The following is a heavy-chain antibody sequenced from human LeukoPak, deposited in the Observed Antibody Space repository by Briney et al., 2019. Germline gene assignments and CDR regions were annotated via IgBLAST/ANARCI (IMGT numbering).Heavy chain of an antibody. CDR1: GFTFTTYA. D-gene: IGHD3-22*01. CDR2: ICSSSSYI. Sequence: GGALRLSCAASGFTFTTYAMNWVRQAPGKGLEWVSSICSSSSYIYYADSVKGRFTISRDNAKNSLYLQMNSLRAEDTAVYYCARDGNYYDSSGYLNDAFDIWGQGTMVTVSS. CDR3: ARDGNYYDSSGYLNDAFDI. V-gene: IGHV3-21*01. J-gene: IGHJ3*02.